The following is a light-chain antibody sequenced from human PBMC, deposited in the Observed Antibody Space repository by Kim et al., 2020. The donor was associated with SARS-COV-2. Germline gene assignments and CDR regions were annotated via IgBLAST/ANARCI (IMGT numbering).Light chain of an antibody. V-gene: IGKV3-15*01. CDR2: GAS. Sequence: EIVMTQSPATLSVSPGERATLSCRASQSVNDKLAWYEQKPGQAPRLSIYGASTSATGIPARFSGSGSETEFTLTISSLQSEDFAVYFCQQYNSWPLTFGGGTKLEI. CDR3: QQYNSWPLT. J-gene: IGKJ4*01. CDR1: QSVNDK.